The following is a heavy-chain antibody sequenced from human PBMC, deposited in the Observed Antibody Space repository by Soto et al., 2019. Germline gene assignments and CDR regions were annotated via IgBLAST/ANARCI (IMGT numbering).Heavy chain of an antibody. J-gene: IGHJ4*02. V-gene: IGHV3-30*18. CDR1: GFTFSSYG. Sequence: GGSLRLSCAASGFTFSSYGMHWVRQAPGKGLEWVAVISYDGSNKYYADSVKGRFTISRDNSKNTLYLQMNSLRAEDTAVYYCAKVSGLGSPGEYYFDYWGQGTLVTVSS. D-gene: IGHD3-10*01. CDR2: ISYDGSNK. CDR3: AKVSGLGSPGEYYFDY.